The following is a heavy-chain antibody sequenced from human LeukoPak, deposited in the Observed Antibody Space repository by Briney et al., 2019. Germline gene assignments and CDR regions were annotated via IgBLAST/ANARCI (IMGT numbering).Heavy chain of an antibody. J-gene: IGHJ4*02. D-gene: IGHD3-16*01. CDR3: TRGAGWLIDY. Sequence: SETLSLTCTVSDDSISDYYRGWTRQPPGKGLEWIGYFHNSGTSTYNPSLKSRVTISADTSKNQFSLKLNSLTTADTAVYYCTRGAGWLIDYWGQEILVTVSS. CDR2: FHNSGTS. V-gene: IGHV4-59*01. CDR1: DDSISDYY.